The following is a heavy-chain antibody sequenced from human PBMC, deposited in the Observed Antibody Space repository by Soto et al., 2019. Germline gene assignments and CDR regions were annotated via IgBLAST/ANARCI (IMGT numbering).Heavy chain of an antibody. CDR1: GGTFSSYD. J-gene: IGHJ4*02. Sequence: QVQLVQSGAEVKKPGSSVKVSCKASGGTFSSYDISWVRQAPEQGLEWMGGIIPIFGTANYAQKFQGRVTITADDSTSTAYMELSSLRSEDTAVYYCARESRYCSGGSCYFLPGIDYWGQGTLVTVSS. D-gene: IGHD2-15*01. V-gene: IGHV1-69*12. CDR3: ARESRYCSGGSCYFLPGIDY. CDR2: IIPIFGTA.